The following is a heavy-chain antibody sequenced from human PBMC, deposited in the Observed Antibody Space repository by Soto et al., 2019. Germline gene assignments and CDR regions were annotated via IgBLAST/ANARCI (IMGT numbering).Heavy chain of an antibody. CDR1: GFSFSKYA. CDR2: ITYDANNE. D-gene: IGHD6-19*01. V-gene: IGHV3-30-3*01. J-gene: IGHJ4*02. Sequence: GGSLRLSCAASGFSFSKYAMHWVRQAPGKGLEWVAVITYDANNEYYADSVKGRFTISRDNSNNTLSLHMSSLRLADTAVYYCARKAVPDFWGQGTLVTVSS. CDR3: ARKAVPDF.